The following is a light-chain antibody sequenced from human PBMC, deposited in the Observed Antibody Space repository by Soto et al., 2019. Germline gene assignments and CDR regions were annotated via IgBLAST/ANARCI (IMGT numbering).Light chain of an antibody. CDR2: DAS. J-gene: IGKJ1*01. CDR1: QNVNSN. V-gene: IGKV3-15*01. Sequence: IVLTQSPATLSVSPGEGATLSSRASQNVNSNLVWYQQKPGQAPRLLIYDASTRATAIPARLSGSGSGTEFTLTISSLQSEDFAVYYCQQHNNWPRTFGQGTKVDIK. CDR3: QQHNNWPRT.